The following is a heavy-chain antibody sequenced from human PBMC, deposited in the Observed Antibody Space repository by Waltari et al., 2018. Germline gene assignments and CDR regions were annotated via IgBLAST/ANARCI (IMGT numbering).Heavy chain of an antibody. Sequence: QVQLQQWGAGLLKPSETLPLTCAVYGVSFSGYYWSWIRQPPGKGLEWIGEINHSGSTNYNPSLKSRVTISVDTSKNQFSLKLSSVTAAETAVYYCAAVLWLDAFDIWGQGTMVTVSS. CDR3: AAVLWLDAFDI. V-gene: IGHV4-34*01. J-gene: IGHJ3*02. D-gene: IGHD3-10*01. CDR1: GVSFSGYY. CDR2: INHSGST.